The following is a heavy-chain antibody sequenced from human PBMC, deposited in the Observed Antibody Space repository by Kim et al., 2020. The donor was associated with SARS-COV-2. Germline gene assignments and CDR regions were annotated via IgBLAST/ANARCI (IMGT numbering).Heavy chain of an antibody. CDR1: GGTFSSYA. CDR3: AREPGWLVGATYFDY. V-gene: IGHV1-69*13. CDR2: IIPIFGTA. J-gene: IGHJ4*02. Sequence: SVKVSCKASGGTFSSYAISWVRQAPGQGLEWMGGIIPIFGTANYAQKFQGRVTITADESTSTAYMELSSLRSEDTAVYYCAREPGWLVGATYFDYWGQGTLVTVSS. D-gene: IGHD1-26*01.